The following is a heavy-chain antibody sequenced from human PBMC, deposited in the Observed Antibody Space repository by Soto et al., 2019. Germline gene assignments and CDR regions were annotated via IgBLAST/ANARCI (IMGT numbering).Heavy chain of an antibody. J-gene: IGHJ4*02. CDR2: LIPILGIA. V-gene: IGHV1-69*02. D-gene: IGHD2-15*01. CDR3: AGYCSGGSCYERFFAY. Sequence: QVQLVQSGAEVKKPGSSVKVSCKASGGTFSSYTISWVRQAPGQGLEWMGRLIPILGIANYAQKFQGRVTITADKSTSTAYMELSSLRSEDTAVYYCAGYCSGGSCYERFFAYWGQGTLVTVSS. CDR1: GGTFSSYT.